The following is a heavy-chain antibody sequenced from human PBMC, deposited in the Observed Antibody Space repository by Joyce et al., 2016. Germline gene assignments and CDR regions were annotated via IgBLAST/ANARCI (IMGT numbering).Heavy chain of an antibody. D-gene: IGHD3-3*02. CDR1: GGSVSSGSYS. J-gene: IGHJ3*02. V-gene: IGHV4-61*01. Sequence: QVQLQESGPGLVKPSETLSLTCTVSGGSVSSGSYSWSWIRQPPGKGLEWIGYIYYSEGTNYNPSLKSRVTISVDTSKNQFSLNLSSVTAADTAVYYCASHFRGDAFDIWGQGTMVTVSS. CDR3: ASHFRGDAFDI. CDR2: IYYSEGT.